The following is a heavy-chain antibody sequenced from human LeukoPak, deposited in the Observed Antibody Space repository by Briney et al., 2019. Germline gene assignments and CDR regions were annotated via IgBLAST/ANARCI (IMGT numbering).Heavy chain of an antibody. V-gene: IGHV4-39*07. CDR3: ARGRRGYCSGGSCRLSYFDY. CDR1: GGSISSSSYY. J-gene: IGHJ4*02. CDR2: INHSGST. Sequence: SETLSLTCTVSGGSISSSSYYWSWIRQPPGKGLEWIGGINHSGSTNYNPSLKSRVTISVDTSKNQFSLKLSSVTAADTAVYYCARGRRGYCSGGSCRLSYFDYWGQGTLVTVSS. D-gene: IGHD2-15*01.